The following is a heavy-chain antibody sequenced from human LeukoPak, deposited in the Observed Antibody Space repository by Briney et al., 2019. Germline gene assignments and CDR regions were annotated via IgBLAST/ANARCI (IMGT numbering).Heavy chain of an antibody. CDR1: GYTFTSYY. CDR2: INPSGGST. Sequence: ASVKVSCKASGYTFTSYYMHWVRQAPGQGLEWMGIINPSGGSTSYAQKFQGRVTMTRDTSTSTVYMELSSLRSEDTAVYCCARDPPKDYDILTGNGMDVWGQGTTVTVSS. J-gene: IGHJ6*02. D-gene: IGHD3-9*01. V-gene: IGHV1-46*01. CDR3: ARDPPKDYDILTGNGMDV.